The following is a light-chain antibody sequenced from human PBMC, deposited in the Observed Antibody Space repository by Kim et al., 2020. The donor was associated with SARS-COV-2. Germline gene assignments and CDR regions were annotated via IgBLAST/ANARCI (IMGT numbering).Light chain of an antibody. CDR1: SSDVGGYNY. Sequence: QSALTQPASVSGSPGQSITISCTGTSSDVGGYNYVSWYQQHPGKAPKLMIYDVSKRPSGVSNRFSGSKSGNTASLTISGLQAEDEADYYCSSYTSSVTLVFGGETQLTVL. CDR3: SSYTSSVTLV. J-gene: IGLJ2*01. V-gene: IGLV2-14*01. CDR2: DVS.